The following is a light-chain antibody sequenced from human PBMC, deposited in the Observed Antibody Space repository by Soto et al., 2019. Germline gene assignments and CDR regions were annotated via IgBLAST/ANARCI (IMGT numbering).Light chain of an antibody. CDR1: SSNIGAAFY. CDR2: RNT. V-gene: IGLV1-40*01. Sequence: QSVLTQPPSVSGAPGQKVTISCTGSSSNIGAAFYVHWYQQLPGTAPKLLIYRNTNRPSGVPDRFSGSKSGASASLAITGLQAEDEGDYYCQSYDRSLSGSWVFGGGTKLTVL. CDR3: QSYDRSLSGSWV. J-gene: IGLJ3*02.